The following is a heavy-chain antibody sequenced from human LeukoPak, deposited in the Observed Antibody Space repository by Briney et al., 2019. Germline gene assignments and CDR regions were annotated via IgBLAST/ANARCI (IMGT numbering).Heavy chain of an antibody. CDR3: ARGPRCSGGSCYSVRVDP. D-gene: IGHD2-15*01. Sequence: PSETLSLTCTVSGGSISNYYWSWIRQPAGKGLEWIGRIYTTGSTNYNPSLKSRVTMSVDTSKNQFSLKLSSVTAADTAVYYCARGPRCSGGSCYSVRVDPWGQGTLVTVSS. V-gene: IGHV4-4*07. CDR1: GGSISNYY. J-gene: IGHJ5*02. CDR2: IYTTGST.